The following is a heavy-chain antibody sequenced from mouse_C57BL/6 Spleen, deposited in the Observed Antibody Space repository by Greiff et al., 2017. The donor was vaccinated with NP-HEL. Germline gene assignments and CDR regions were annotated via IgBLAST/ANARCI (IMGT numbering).Heavy chain of an antibody. J-gene: IGHJ3*01. V-gene: IGHV14-2*01. CDR1: GFNIKDYY. CDR3: AQTNYYGSSSFAY. D-gene: IGHD1-1*01. Sequence: VQLQQSGAELVKPGASVKLSCTASGFNIKDYYMHWVKQRTEQGLEWIGRIDPEDGETKYAPKFQGKATITADTSSNTAYLQLSSLTSEDTAVYYCAQTNYYGSSSFAYWGQGTLVTVSA. CDR2: IDPEDGET.